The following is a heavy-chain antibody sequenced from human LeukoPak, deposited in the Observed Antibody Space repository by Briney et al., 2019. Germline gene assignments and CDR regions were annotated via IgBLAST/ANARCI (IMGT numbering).Heavy chain of an antibody. CDR3: ARVDIAAAGPNWFDP. CDR1: GGTFSSYA. CDR2: IIPILGIA. V-gene: IGHV1-69*04. Sequence: GASVKVSCKASGGTFSSYAISWVRQAPGQGLEWMGRIIPILGIANYAQKFQGRVTITADKSTSTAYMELSSLRSEDTAVYYCARVDIAAAGPNWFDPWGQGTLVTVSS. D-gene: IGHD6-13*01. J-gene: IGHJ5*02.